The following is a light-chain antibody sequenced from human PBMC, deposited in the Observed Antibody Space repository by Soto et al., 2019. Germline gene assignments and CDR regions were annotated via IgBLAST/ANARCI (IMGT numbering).Light chain of an antibody. CDR3: SSYAGNYNIV. CDR2: EVS. Sequence: QLVLTQPPSASGSPGQSVTISCTGTSSDVGGYNYVSWYQQHPGKAPKLMIYEVSKRPSGVPDRFSGSKSVNTASLTVSGLQAEDEADYYCSSYAGNYNIVFGTGTKLTVL. CDR1: SSDVGGYNY. V-gene: IGLV2-8*01. J-gene: IGLJ1*01.